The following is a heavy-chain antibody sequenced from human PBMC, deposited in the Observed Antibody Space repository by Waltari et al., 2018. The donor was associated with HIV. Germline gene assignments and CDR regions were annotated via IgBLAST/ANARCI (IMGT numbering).Heavy chain of an antibody. CDR3: AAQYHMGGFDY. Sequence: QVQLVQSGAEVKKPGASVKVSCKASGYTFTDYTIHWVRQAPGQRPEWMGWIGAGDGNIKYSQKLKYRVTISGDTSASTAYMEVSSLRSEDTAVYYCAAQYHMGGFDYWGQGTLVTVSS. V-gene: IGHV1-3*01. J-gene: IGHJ4*02. D-gene: IGHD2-2*01. CDR2: IGAGDGNI. CDR1: GYTFTDYT.